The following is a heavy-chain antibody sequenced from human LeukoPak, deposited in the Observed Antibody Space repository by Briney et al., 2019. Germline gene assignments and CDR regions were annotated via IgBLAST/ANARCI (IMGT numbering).Heavy chain of an antibody. D-gene: IGHD6-19*01. J-gene: IGHJ3*02. CDR3: ARRSSGWDAFDI. V-gene: IGHV1-69*04. Sequence: GSSVKVSCKASGGTFSIYAISWVRQAPGQGLEWMGRIIPILGIANYAQKFQGRVTITADKSTSTAYMELSSLRSEDTAVYYCARRSSGWDAFDIWGQGTMVTVSS. CDR2: IIPILGIA. CDR1: GGTFSIYA.